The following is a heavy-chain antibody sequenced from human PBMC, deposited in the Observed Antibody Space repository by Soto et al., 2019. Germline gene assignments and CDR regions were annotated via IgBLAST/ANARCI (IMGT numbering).Heavy chain of an antibody. D-gene: IGHD3-22*01. J-gene: IGHJ4*02. CDR3: ASTSYFDNSSSAY. CDR2: IYYSGST. Sequence: PSETLSLTCTASGGSISSDNYYWSWIRQPPGKGLEWIGYIYYSGSTYYNPSLKSRLIISLDTSKNQFSLKLSSVTAADTAVYYCASTSYFDNSSSAYWGQGTLVTVSS. V-gene: IGHV4-30-4*01. CDR1: GGSISSDNYY.